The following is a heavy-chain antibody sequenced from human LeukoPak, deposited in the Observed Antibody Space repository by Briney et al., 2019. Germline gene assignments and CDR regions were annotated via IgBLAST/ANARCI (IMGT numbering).Heavy chain of an antibody. V-gene: IGHV3-21*01. D-gene: IGHD5-18*01. CDR1: GFTFSSYS. J-gene: IGHJ3*02. Sequence: GGSLRLSCAASGFTFSSYSMNWVRQAPGKGLEWVSSISSSSSYIYYADSVKGRFTIFRDNAKNSLYLQMNSLRAEDTAVYYCARNRRYSYGDAFDIWGQGTMVTVSS. CDR3: ARNRRYSYGDAFDI. CDR2: ISSSSSYI.